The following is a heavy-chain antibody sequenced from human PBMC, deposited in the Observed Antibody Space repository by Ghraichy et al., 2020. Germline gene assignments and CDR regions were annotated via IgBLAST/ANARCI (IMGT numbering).Heavy chain of an antibody. Sequence: ETLSLTCTVSGGSISSSTYYWGWIRQPPGKGLEWIGSIYYSGNTYYNPSLKSRVTISVDTSKNQFSLKLTSLTAADTAVYHCATPRVPHSEMATVPFWGQGTLVTVSS. CDR1: GGSISSSTYY. CDR2: IYYSGNT. J-gene: IGHJ4*02. V-gene: IGHV4-39*01. D-gene: IGHD5-24*01. CDR3: ATPRVPHSEMATVPF.